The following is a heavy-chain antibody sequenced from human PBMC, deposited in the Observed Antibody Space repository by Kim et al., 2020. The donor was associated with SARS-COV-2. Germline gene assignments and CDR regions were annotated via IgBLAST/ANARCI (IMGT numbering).Heavy chain of an antibody. CDR3: VKGRIVVVTPFDY. D-gene: IGHD3-22*01. J-gene: IGHJ4*02. Sequence: YADSVKGRFTISRDNSKNTLYLQMSSLRAEDTAVYYCVKGRIVVVTPFDYWGQGTLVTVSS. V-gene: IGHV3-64D*09.